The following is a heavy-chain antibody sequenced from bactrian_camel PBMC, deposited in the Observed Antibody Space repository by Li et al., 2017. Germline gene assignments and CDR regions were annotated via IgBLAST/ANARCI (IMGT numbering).Heavy chain of an antibody. CDR3: AAAHGGERDCIYGRWSSAYAY. CDR2: IIRDGST. J-gene: IGHJ4*01. V-gene: IGHV3S55*01. CDR1: GLTISNYC. D-gene: IGHD1*01. Sequence: QLVESGGGSVQAGGSLRLSCAASGLTISNYCMGWFRQAPGKERERVAYIIRDGSTRYADSVKGRFTISKDNAKNTLYLQMNNLKADDTATYYCAAAHGGERDCIYGRWSSAYAYWGQGTQVTVS.